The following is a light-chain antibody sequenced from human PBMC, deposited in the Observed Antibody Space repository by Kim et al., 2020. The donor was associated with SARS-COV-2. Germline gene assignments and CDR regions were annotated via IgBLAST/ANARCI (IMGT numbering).Light chain of an antibody. Sequence: ALGQTVRITCQGDILRSYYATWYQQKPGQAPILVIYGKNNRPSGIPDRFSGSSSGNTASLTITETQAGDEADYYCNSRDSNGNVLFGGGTQLTVL. CDR1: ILRSYY. J-gene: IGLJ2*01. CDR3: NSRDSNGNVL. V-gene: IGLV3-19*01. CDR2: GKN.